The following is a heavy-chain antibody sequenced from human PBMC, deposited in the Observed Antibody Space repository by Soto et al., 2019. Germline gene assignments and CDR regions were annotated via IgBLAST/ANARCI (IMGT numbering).Heavy chain of an antibody. CDR3: ARRVGTVRGGWFDP. CDR1: GGSISSSSYY. D-gene: IGHD3-10*01. V-gene: IGHV4-39*01. J-gene: IGHJ5*02. CDR2: LYYSGST. Sequence: QLQLQESGPGLVQPSETLSLTCTVSGGSISSSSYYWDWIRQPPGKGLEWIGSLYYSGSTYYNPSLESRVTISVDTSKNQFSLKLSSVIAADTAVYYCARRVGTVRGGWFDPWGQGTLVTVSS.